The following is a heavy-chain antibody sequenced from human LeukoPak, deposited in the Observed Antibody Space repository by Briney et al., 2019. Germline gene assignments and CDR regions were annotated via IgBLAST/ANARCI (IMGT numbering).Heavy chain of an antibody. CDR3: AKTGTPWYYFDY. D-gene: IGHD1-1*01. J-gene: IGHJ4*02. CDR2: IYSGGSA. CDR1: GFTVSSNY. V-gene: IGHV3-66*01. Sequence: PGGSLRLSCAASGFTVSSNYMSWVRQAPGKGLEWVSVIYSGGSAYYADSVKGRFTISRDNSKNTLYLQMNSLRAEDTAVYYCAKTGTPWYYFDYWGQGTLVTVSS.